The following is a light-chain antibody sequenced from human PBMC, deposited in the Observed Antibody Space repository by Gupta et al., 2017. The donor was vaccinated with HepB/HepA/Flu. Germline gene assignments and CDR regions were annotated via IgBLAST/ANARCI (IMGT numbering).Light chain of an antibody. CDR3: KQENNGPPEIT. Sequence: IVMTQSRATLSVSPGERSTLSCRASQSVSSNLDWYQQKPGQAPKRLIYGASTRAPGITARFSGSGVGTEVNLTIISRQSEDFAVYYCKQENNGPPEITFGQGTRLEIK. V-gene: IGKV3-15*01. CDR1: QSVSSN. J-gene: IGKJ5*01. CDR2: GAS.